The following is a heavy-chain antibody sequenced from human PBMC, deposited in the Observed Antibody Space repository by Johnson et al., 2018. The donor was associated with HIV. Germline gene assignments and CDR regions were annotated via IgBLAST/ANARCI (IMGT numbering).Heavy chain of an antibody. V-gene: IGHV3-30*04. CDR2: ISYDGSNK. D-gene: IGHD3-9*01. J-gene: IGHJ3*02. CDR1: GFTFSSYA. CDR3: ARGYILTGYSGAFDI. Sequence: VQQVESGGGVVQPGRSLRLSCAASGFTFSSYAMHWVRQAPGKGLEWVAVISYDGSNKYYADSVKGRFTISRDNSKNTLYLQMNSLRAEDTAVYYCARGYILTGYSGAFDIWGQGTMVTVSS.